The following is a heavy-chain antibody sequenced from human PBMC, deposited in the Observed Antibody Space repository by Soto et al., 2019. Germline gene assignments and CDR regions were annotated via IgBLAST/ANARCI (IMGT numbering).Heavy chain of an antibody. CDR3: ARYSPPKKSYDSNPGWFDP. CDR1: GGSINNYY. J-gene: IGHJ5*02. CDR2: VYYTGST. Sequence: QVQLQESGPGLVKSSETLSLTCTVSGGSINNYYWTWIRQPPGKGLEWIGYVYYTGSTSYNPSLKGRVTISLDTALNQFSLTLNSVTAADTAMYFCARYSPPKKSYDSNPGWFDPWGQGTLVAVSS. D-gene: IGHD3-22*01. V-gene: IGHV4-59*01.